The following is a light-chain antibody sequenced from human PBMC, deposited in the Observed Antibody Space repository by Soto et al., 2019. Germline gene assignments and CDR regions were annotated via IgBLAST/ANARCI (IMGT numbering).Light chain of an antibody. CDR1: SSNIGSNS. V-gene: IGLV1-44*01. CDR3: ATWYDSLNGWV. CDR2: NNN. J-gene: IGLJ3*02. Sequence: QSVLTQPPSASGTPGQRVTISCSGSSSNIGSNSVNWYQQLPGTAPRLLLYNNNQWPSGVPDRFPGSKSGTSASLAISGLQSEDEADYYCATWYDSLNGWVFGGGTKLTVL.